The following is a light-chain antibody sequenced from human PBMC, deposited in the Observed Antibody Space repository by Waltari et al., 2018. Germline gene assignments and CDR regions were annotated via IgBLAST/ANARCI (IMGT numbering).Light chain of an antibody. CDR2: ENN. V-gene: IGLV1-51*02. CDR1: NSNIGNNY. J-gene: IGLJ7*01. Sequence: QSVLTQPPSVSAAPGQRVTISCSGSNSNIGNNYVSWYRQLPGTAPRLLIYENNGRPSGIPDRFSGSKSGTSATLDITGLQAGDEADYYCGTWDSSLSGAVFGGGTHLTVL. CDR3: GTWDSSLSGAV.